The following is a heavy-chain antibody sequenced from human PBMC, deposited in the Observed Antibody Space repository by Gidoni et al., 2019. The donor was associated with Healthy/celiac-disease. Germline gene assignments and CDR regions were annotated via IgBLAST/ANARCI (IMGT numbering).Heavy chain of an antibody. V-gene: IGHV3-23*01. CDR3: AKAPLRGYDSSPLDY. CDR2: ISCSGGST. J-gene: IGHJ4*02. D-gene: IGHD3-22*01. CDR1: GFPFSSYA. Sequence: EVQLLESGGGLVQPGGYLRLSCAASGFPFSSYAMSWFRQAPGKGLEWVSAISCSGGSTYYADSVKGRFTISRDNSKNTLYLQMNSLRAEDTAVYYCAKAPLRGYDSSPLDYWGQGTLVTVSS.